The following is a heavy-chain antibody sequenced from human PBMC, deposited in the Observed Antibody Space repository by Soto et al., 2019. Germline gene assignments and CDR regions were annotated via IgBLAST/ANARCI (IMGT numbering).Heavy chain of an antibody. CDR1: GFTFSSYG. Sequence: QVQLVESGGGVVQPGRSLRLSCAASGFTFSSYGMHWVRQAPGKGLEWVAVIWYDGSNKYYADSVKGRFTISRDNSKYSLYLQMNSQRAEDTAVYYCAREGGTGEEDYWGQGTLVIVSS. CDR3: AREGGTGEEDY. J-gene: IGHJ4*02. D-gene: IGHD1-1*01. CDR2: IWYDGSNK. V-gene: IGHV3-33*01.